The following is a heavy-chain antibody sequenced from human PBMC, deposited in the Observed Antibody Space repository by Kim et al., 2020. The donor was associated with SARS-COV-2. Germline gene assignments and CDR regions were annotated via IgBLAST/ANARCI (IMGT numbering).Heavy chain of an antibody. Sequence: KFQGRVTITAEKSTSTAYMELSSLRSEDTAVYYCARDYYDSSGYSINFDYWGQGTLVTVSS. CDR3: ARDYYDSSGYSINFDY. D-gene: IGHD3-22*01. V-gene: IGHV1-69*04. J-gene: IGHJ4*02.